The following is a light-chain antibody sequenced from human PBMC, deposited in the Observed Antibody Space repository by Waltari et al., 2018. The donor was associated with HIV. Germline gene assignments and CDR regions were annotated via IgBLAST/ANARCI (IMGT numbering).Light chain of an antibody. V-gene: IGKV3-15*01. CDR3: QQYNDWPLT. Sequence: EVVMTQSPATLSVSPGDRATLSCRASQGVSINLAWHQQKPGQAPRLLIYGASTRATGIPARFRGSGAGTEFTLTISSLQSEDFAVYYCQQYNDWPLTFGGGTKVEIK. CDR2: GAS. CDR1: QGVSIN. J-gene: IGKJ4*01.